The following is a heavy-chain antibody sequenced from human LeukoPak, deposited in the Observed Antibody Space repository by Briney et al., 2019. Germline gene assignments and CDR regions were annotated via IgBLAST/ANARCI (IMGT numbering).Heavy chain of an antibody. CDR3: AKAASHSYFDN. Sequence: GGSLRLSCVASGFTFSSYSMNWVRQAPGKGLEWISYITTSSSTAYYADSVKGRFTISRDNARNSLYLQMNILRAEDTVVHYCAKAASHSYFDNWGQGTLVTVSS. J-gene: IGHJ4*02. CDR1: GFTFSSYS. CDR2: ITTSSSTA. V-gene: IGHV3-48*01.